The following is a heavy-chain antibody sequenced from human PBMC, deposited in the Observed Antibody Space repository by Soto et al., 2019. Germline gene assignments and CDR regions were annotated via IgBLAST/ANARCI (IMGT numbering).Heavy chain of an antibody. CDR1: GFTFSSYS. CDR3: ARKPERIAQIGWFDP. D-gene: IGHD1-1*01. V-gene: IGHV3-48*01. Sequence: EVQLVESGGGLVQPGGSLRLSCAASGFTFSSYSMNWVRQAPGKGLEWVSYISSSSSTIYYADSVKGRFTISRDNAKNSLYLQMSSLRAEETAVYYCARKPERIAQIGWFDPWGQGTLVTVSS. CDR2: ISSSSSTI. J-gene: IGHJ5*02.